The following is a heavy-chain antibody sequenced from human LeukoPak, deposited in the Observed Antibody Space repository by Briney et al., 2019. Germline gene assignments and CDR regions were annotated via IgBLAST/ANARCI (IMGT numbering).Heavy chain of an antibody. D-gene: IGHD6-6*01. J-gene: IGHJ4*02. Sequence: SETLSLTCTVSGGSISSSSYYWGWIRQPPGKGLEWIGSIYYSGSTYYNPSLKSRVTISVDTSKNQFSLKLSSVTAADTAVYYCARDSEGQLAFIDYWGQGTLVTVSS. V-gene: IGHV4-39*07. CDR3: ARDSEGQLAFIDY. CDR2: IYYSGST. CDR1: GGSISSSSYY.